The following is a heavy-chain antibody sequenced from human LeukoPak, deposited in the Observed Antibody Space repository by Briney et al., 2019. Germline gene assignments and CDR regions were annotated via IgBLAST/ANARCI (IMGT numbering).Heavy chain of an antibody. CDR3: AAITIFGVVKL. J-gene: IGHJ4*02. D-gene: IGHD3-3*01. CDR1: GYSISSGYY. CDR2: IYHSGST. V-gene: IGHV4-38-2*01. Sequence: PSETQSLTCAVSGYSISSGYYWGWIRQPPGKGLEWIGSIYHSGSTYYNPSLKSRVTISVDTSKNQFSLKLSSVTAADTAVYYCAAITIFGVVKLWGQGTLVTVSS.